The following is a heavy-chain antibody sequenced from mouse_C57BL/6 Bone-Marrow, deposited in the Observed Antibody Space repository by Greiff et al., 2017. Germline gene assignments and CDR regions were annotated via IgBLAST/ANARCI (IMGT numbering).Heavy chain of an antibody. J-gene: IGHJ4*01. V-gene: IGHV1-72*01. D-gene: IGHD2-4*01. Sequence: QVQLKQPGAELVKPGASVKLSCKASGYTFPSYWMHWVQQRPGRGLEWIGRIVPNSGGTKYNEKFKSKATLTVDKHSSPAYMQLSILTSEDAAVYVCARDYYDYDAYYAMDYWGQGTSVTVSS. CDR3: ARDYYDYDAYYAMDY. CDR1: GYTFPSYW. CDR2: IVPNSGGT.